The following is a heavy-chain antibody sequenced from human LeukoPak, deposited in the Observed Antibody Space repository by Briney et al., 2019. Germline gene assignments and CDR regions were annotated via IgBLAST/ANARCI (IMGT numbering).Heavy chain of an antibody. CDR3: AREDPVPRAFDI. CDR2: IYSAGGT. V-gene: IGHV3-53*01. J-gene: IGHJ3*02. CDR1: GFTVSSNY. Sequence: GGSLRLSCAASGFTVSSNYMSWVRQAPGKGLEWVSLIYSAGGTYYADSVKGRFTISRDNSKNMLYLQMNSLRAEDTAVYYCAREDPVPRAFDIWGQGTMVTVSS.